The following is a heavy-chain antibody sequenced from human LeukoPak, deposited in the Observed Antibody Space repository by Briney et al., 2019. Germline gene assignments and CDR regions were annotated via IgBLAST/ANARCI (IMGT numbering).Heavy chain of an antibody. D-gene: IGHD3-22*01. V-gene: IGHV5-51*01. Sequence: GESLKISCKGSGYSFTSYWIGWVRQMPGKGLEWMGIIYPGDSDTRYSPSFQGQVTISADKSISTAYLQWSSLKASDTAMYYCAGRRRSITMIVGGAFDIWGQGTMVTVSS. CDR2: IYPGDSDT. J-gene: IGHJ3*02. CDR3: AGRRRSITMIVGGAFDI. CDR1: GYSFTSYW.